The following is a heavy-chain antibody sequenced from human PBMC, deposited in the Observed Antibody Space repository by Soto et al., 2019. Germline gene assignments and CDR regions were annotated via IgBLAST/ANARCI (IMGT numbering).Heavy chain of an antibody. CDR3: AMAGGIATAGAFNY. D-gene: IGHD6-13*01. J-gene: IGHJ4*02. CDR2: ISGSGGST. V-gene: IGHV3-23*01. Sequence: EVQLLESGGGLVQPGGSLRLSCAASGFTFSSYAMSWVRQAPGKGLEWVSAISGSGGSTYYADSVKGRFTISRDSSKNTLDLQVNSLRAEDTAVYYCAMAGGIATAGAFNYWGQGTLVTVSS. CDR1: GFTFSSYA.